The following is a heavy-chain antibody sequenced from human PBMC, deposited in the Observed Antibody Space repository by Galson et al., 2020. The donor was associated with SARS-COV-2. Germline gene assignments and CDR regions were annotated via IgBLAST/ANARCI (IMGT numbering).Heavy chain of an antibody. CDR1: GFTFSSYA. V-gene: IGHV3-30-3*01. CDR2: ISYDGRTK. J-gene: IGHJ4*02. CDR3: ARDAGAYLDY. D-gene: IGHD1-26*01. Sequence: TGGSLRLSCAASGFTFSSYAMHWVRQAPGKGLEWVAVISYDGRTKYYADSVKGRFTISRDNSKNTLYLQMNSLRAEDTAVYYCARDAGAYLDYWGQGTLVTVSS.